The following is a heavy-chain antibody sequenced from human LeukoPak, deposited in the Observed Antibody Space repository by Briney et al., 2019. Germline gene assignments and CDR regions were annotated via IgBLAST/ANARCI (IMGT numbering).Heavy chain of an antibody. Sequence: GGSLRLSGAARGFIFRKYAMRGVGQAPGKGGEGVSGITGSGENKKYEDSVKGGYTISRENSKNTLYVEMNTLRAEDTAVYYCAKWGDYDILTGYYVSDFWGQGTLVTVSS. CDR2: ITGSGENK. D-gene: IGHD3-9*01. V-gene: IGHV3-23*01. CDR3: AKWGDYDILTGYYVSDF. CDR1: GFIFRKYA. J-gene: IGHJ4*02.